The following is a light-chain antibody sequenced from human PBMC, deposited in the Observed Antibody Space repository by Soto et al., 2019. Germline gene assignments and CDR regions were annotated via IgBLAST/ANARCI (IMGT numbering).Light chain of an antibody. CDR2: YAS. Sequence: EVVMTQSPATLSVSPGERVTLSCRASESVHRNLAWYDQKPGQGPSLLIYYASTRATGVPDWFTGSESGTEFTLTISSLQSEDFGVYHCQHYSNWPPTFGPGTKVEIK. CDR1: ESVHRN. J-gene: IGKJ3*01. CDR3: QHYSNWPPT. V-gene: IGKV3-15*01.